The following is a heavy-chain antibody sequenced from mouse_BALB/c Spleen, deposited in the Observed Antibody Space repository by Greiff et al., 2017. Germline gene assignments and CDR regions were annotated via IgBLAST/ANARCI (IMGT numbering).Heavy chain of an antibody. D-gene: IGHD1-1*01. CDR1: GYTFTSYW. CDR3: TRDYYYGSSYRFAY. CDR2: IDPSDSYT. V-gene: IGHV1S127*01. J-gene: IGHJ3*01. Sequence: QVQLQQPGAELVKPGASVKMSCKASGYTFTSYWMHWVKQRPGQGLEWIGVIDPSDSYTSYNQKFKGKATLTVDTSSSTAYMQLSSLTSEDSAVYYCTRDYYYGSSYRFAYWGQGTLVTVSA.